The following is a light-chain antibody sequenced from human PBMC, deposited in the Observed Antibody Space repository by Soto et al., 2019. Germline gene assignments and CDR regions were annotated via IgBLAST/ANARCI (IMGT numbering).Light chain of an antibody. CDR1: SSDVGGYDY. Sequence: QSAVTQPASVSGSPGQSITISCTGTSSDVGGYDYVSWYQQYPGKAPRLIIYEVSYRPSGVSARFSGSKSGDTASLTISGLQAEDEADYYCSSFTNTITRYAFGTGTKLTVL. V-gene: IGLV2-14*01. CDR3: SSFTNTITRYA. CDR2: EVS. J-gene: IGLJ1*01.